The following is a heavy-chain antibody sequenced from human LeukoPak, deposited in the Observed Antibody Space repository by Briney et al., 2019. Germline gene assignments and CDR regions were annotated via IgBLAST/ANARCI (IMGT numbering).Heavy chain of an antibody. CDR1: GGSISSSSYY. CDR2: IYYSGST. V-gene: IGHV4-39*07. J-gene: IGHJ4*02. Sequence: PSETLSLTCTVSGGSISSSSYYWGWIRQPPGKGLEWIGSIYYSGSTYYNPSLKSRVTISVDTSKNQFSLKLSSVTAADTAVYYCASGYSSSWLGDYFDYWGQGTLVTVSS. CDR3: ASGYSSSWLGDYFDY. D-gene: IGHD6-13*01.